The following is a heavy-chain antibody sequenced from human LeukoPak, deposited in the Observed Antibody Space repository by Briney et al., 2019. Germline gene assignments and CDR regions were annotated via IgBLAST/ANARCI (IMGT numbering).Heavy chain of an antibody. CDR1: GYTFTSYY. CDR2: INPSGGST. Sequence: ASVKVSCKASGYTFTSYYMHWVRQAPGQGLEWMGIINPSGGSTSYAQKFQGRVTMTRDTSTSTVYMELSSLRSEDTAVYYCARDMGYYGSGSYQFLDYFDYWGQGTLVTVSS. V-gene: IGHV1-46*01. J-gene: IGHJ4*02. D-gene: IGHD3-10*01. CDR3: ARDMGYYGSGSYQFLDYFDY.